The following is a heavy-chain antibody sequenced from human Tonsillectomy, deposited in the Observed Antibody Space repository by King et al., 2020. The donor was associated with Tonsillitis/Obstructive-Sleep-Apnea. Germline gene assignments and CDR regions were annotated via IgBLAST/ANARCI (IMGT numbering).Heavy chain of an antibody. D-gene: IGHD2-2*01. CDR1: GYRFTSYW. J-gene: IGHJ4*02. CDR2: IYPGDSDT. Sequence: QLVQSGAEVKKPGESLKISCKGSGYRFTSYWIGWVRQMPGKGLEWMGIIYPGDSDTRYSPSFQGQVTISADKSISTAYLQWSSLKASDTAMYYCARAVFGSTTSCSAFDCGGQGPLVTVSS. CDR3: ARAVFGSTTSCSAFDC. V-gene: IGHV5-51*01.